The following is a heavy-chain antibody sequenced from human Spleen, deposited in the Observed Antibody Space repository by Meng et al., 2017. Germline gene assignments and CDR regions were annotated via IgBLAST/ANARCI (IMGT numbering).Heavy chain of an antibody. CDR2: IPYDGSNK. D-gene: IGHD1/OR15-1a*01. Sequence: GESLKISCAASEFSFSDYYMYWVRQAPGKGLEWVAVIPYDGSNKYFADSVKGRFTISRDNSKNALYLQMNSLRGEDTAVYYCARDREQFLVSYFAYWGQGTLVTVSS. CDR1: EFSFSDYY. J-gene: IGHJ4*02. V-gene: IGHV3-30*04. CDR3: ARDREQFLVSYFAY.